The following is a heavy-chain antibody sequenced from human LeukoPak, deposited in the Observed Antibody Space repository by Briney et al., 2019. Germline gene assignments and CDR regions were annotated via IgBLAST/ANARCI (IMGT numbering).Heavy chain of an antibody. V-gene: IGHV1-46*01. CDR1: GYTFTSYY. J-gene: IGHJ4*02. Sequence: GAAVKVSCKASGYTFTSYYMHWVRQAPGQGLEWMGIINPSGGSTSYAQKFQGRVTMTRDMSTSTVYMELSSLRSEDTAVYYCARDRIHDAFDYWDQGTLVTVSS. CDR2: INPSGGST. CDR3: ARDRIHDAFDY. D-gene: IGHD3-16*01.